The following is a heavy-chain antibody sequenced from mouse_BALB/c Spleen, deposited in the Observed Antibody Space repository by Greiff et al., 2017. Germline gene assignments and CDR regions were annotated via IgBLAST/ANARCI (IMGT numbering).Heavy chain of an antibody. CDR1: GYTFTSYW. D-gene: IGHD2-2*01. CDR3: TRREAYGYGYAMDY. CDR2: IYPSDSYT. J-gene: IGHJ4*01. Sequence: VQLQQPGAELVRPGASVKLSCKASGYTFTSYWINWVKQRPGQGLEWIGNIYPSDSYTNYNQKFKDKATLTVDKSSSTAYMQLSSPTSEDSAVYYCTRREAYGYGYAMDYWGQGTSVTVSS. V-gene: IGHV1-69*02.